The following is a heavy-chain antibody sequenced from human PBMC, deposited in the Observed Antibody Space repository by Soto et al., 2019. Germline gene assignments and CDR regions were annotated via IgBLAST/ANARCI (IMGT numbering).Heavy chain of an antibody. V-gene: IGHV1-18*04. CDR3: ARDRPSEYYYGSGSDYYGMDV. CDR1: GYTFTSYC. D-gene: IGHD3-10*01. J-gene: IGHJ6*02. CDR2: ISAYNGNT. Sequence: GASVKVSCKASGYTFTSYCISWVLQAPGQGLEWMGWISAYNGNTNYAQKLQGRVTMTTDTSTSTAYMELRSLRSDDTAVYYCARDRPSEYYYGSGSDYYGMDVWGQGTTVTVSS.